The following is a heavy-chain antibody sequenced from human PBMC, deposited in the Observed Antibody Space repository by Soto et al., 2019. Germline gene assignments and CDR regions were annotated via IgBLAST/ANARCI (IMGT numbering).Heavy chain of an antibody. CDR2: INPNSGGT. D-gene: IGHD6-13*01. CDR3: ASRTEYSSSWSNDAFDI. J-gene: IGHJ3*02. CDR1: GYTFTGYY. Sequence: ASVKVSCKASGYTFTGYYMHWVRQAPGQGLEWMGWINPNSGGTNYAQKFQGWVTMTRDTSISTAYMELSRLRSDDTAVYYCASRTEYSSSWSNDAFDIWGQGTMVTV. V-gene: IGHV1-2*04.